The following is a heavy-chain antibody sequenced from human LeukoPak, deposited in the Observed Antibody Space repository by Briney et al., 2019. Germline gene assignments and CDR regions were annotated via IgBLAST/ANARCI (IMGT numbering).Heavy chain of an antibody. CDR1: GFTFSSYG. D-gene: IGHD2-2*02. J-gene: IGHJ5*02. V-gene: IGHV3-30*02. CDR2: IRYDGSNK. Sequence: GGSLRLSCAASGFTFSSYGMHWVRQAPGKGLEWVAFIRYDGSNKYYADSVKGRFTISRDNSKNTLYLQMNSLRAEDTVVYYCAIPGRPRGVVVPAAITWGQGTLVTVSS. CDR3: AIPGRPRGVVVPAAIT.